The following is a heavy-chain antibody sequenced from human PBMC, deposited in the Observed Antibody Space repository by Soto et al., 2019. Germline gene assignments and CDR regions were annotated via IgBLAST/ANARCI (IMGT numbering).Heavy chain of an antibody. J-gene: IGHJ4*02. V-gene: IGHV1-18*01. CDR2: ISAYNGNT. CDR1: GYTFTSYG. D-gene: IGHD4-4*01. Sequence: ASVKVSCKASGYTFTSYGISWVRQAPGQGLEWMGWISAYNGNTNYAQKLQGRVTMTTDTSTSTAYMELRSLRSDDTAVYYCARDDMTTVTSRYYFDYWGQGXLVTVYS. CDR3: ARDDMTTVTSRYYFDY.